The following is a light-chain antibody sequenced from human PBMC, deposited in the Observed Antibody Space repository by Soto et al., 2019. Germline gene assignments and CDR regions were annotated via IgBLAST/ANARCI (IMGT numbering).Light chain of an antibody. V-gene: IGKV3-20*01. CDR2: GAS. CDR1: QSVSSRS. Sequence: EIVLKQSPGTLSLSPGERATLSCRASQSVSSRSLAWYQQKPGQAPRLLISGASSRAADIPDRFSGSGSGTDFTLSIHRLEPEDFAVYYCQQHDISPRTFGQGTKVELK. CDR3: QQHDISPRT. J-gene: IGKJ1*01.